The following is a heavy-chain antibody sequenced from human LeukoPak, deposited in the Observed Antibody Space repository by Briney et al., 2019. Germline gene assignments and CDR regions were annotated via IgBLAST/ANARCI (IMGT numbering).Heavy chain of an antibody. CDR2: INQDGSKK. J-gene: IGHJ4*02. CDR1: GFTFSGSW. CDR3: AREWADYTSSSLDS. D-gene: IGHD6-13*01. Sequence: PGGSLRLSCAASGFTFSGSWMSWVRRAPGKGLEWVANINQDGSKKYYVDSVKGRFTISRDNAKNSLYLQMNSLRADDTAVFYCAREWADYTSSSLDSWGQGTLVTVSS. V-gene: IGHV3-7*05.